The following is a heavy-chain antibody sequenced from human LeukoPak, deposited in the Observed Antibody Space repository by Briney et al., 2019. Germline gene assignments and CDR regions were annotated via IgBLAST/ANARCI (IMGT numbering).Heavy chain of an antibody. Sequence: GGSLRLSCAASGFTFSSYGMHWVRQAPGKGLEWVAVISYDGSNKYYADSVKGRFTISRDNSKNTLYLQMNSLRAEDTAVYYCARDPTIVLMVYAPPFDYWGQGTLVTVSS. CDR1: GFTFSSYG. V-gene: IGHV3-30*03. CDR2: ISYDGSNK. J-gene: IGHJ4*02. D-gene: IGHD2-8*01. CDR3: ARDPTIVLMVYAPPFDY.